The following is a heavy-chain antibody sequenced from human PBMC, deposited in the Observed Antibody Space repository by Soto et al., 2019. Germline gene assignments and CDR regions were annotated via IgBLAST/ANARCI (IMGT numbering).Heavy chain of an antibody. J-gene: IGHJ6*02. Sequence: GGSLRLSCAASGFTFSSYGMHWVRQAPGKGLEWVAVISYDGSNKYYADSVKGRFTISRDNSKNTLYLQMNSLRAEDKAVYYCASAYSSGWYSSYPISRGMDVWGQGTTVTVSS. D-gene: IGHD6-19*01. CDR1: GFTFSSYG. CDR2: ISYDGSNK. V-gene: IGHV3-30*03. CDR3: ASAYSSGWYSSYPISRGMDV.